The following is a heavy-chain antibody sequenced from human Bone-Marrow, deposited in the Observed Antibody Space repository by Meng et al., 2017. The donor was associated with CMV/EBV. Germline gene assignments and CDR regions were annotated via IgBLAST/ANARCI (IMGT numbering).Heavy chain of an antibody. D-gene: IGHD6-6*01. J-gene: IGHJ4*02. V-gene: IGHV3-23*01. CDR2: ISGSGGST. CDR3: AKGEGIAARRSYYFDY. CDR1: GFTFSNYS. Sequence: GESLKISCAASGFTFSNYSMNWVRQAPGKGLEWVSAISGSGGSTYYADSVKGRFTISRDNSKNTLYLQMNSLRAEDTAVYYCAKGEGIAARRSYYFDYWGQGTLVTVSS.